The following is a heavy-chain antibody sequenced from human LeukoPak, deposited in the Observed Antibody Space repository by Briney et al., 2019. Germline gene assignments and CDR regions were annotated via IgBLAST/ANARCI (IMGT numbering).Heavy chain of an antibody. D-gene: IGHD2-21*01. CDR2: ISGSGGST. CDR3: AKDLWSNSPPAHPDY. J-gene: IGHJ4*02. V-gene: IGHV3-23*01. Sequence: GGSLRLSCAASGFTFSSYGMHWVRQAPGKGLEWVSAISGSGGSTYYADSVKGRFIISRDNSKNTVYLQMNSLRAEDTAVYYCAKDLWSNSPPAHPDYWGQGTLVTVSS. CDR1: GFTFSSYG.